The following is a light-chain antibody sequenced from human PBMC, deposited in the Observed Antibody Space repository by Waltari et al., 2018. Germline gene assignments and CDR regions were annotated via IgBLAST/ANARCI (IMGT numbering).Light chain of an antibody. CDR3: SSYAGSNTVV. V-gene: IGLV2-8*01. J-gene: IGLJ2*01. CDR1: SSDVGGYNY. CDR2: AVS. Sequence: QSALTQPPSASGSPGQSVPIPCTGTSSDVGGYNYVSWYQQYPGKAPKLMIYAVSKRPSGVPERFSGSKSGNTASLTVSGLQGDDEADYYCSSYAGSNTVVFGGGTKLTVL.